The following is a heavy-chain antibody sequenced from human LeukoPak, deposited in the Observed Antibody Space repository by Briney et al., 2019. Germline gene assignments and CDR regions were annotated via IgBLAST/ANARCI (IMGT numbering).Heavy chain of an antibody. J-gene: IGHJ4*02. V-gene: IGHV3-21*01. Sequence: GGSLRLSCAASGLIFSGYAMSWVRQAPGKGLEWVSAIRSSSSSIYYADSVKGRFTISRDNSKNSLYLQMNSLTAEDTAVYYCARAGSVTSPVDYWGRGTLVFVSS. CDR1: GLIFSGYA. D-gene: IGHD2-21*02. CDR2: IRSSSSSI. CDR3: ARAGSVTSPVDY.